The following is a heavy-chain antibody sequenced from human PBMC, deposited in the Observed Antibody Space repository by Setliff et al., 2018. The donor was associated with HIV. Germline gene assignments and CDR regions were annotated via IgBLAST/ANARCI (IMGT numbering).Heavy chain of an antibody. Sequence: PSETLSLTCTVSGGSISSANYYWGWIRQPPGKGLEWIGSIHHSGTAYDNPSLKGRVTISVDPSKNQILLRLSSVTAADTAVYYCARLSGGMVPNYWGQGTLVTVSS. D-gene: IGHD3-10*01. J-gene: IGHJ4*02. CDR2: IHHSGTA. CDR3: ARLSGGMVPNY. V-gene: IGHV4-39*01. CDR1: GGSISSANYY.